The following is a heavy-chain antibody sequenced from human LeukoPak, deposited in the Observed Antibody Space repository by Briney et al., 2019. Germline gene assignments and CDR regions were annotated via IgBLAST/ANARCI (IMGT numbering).Heavy chain of an antibody. CDR2: ISGSAVST. Sequence: GGSLRLSCAVSGITLSNYGMSWVRQAPGKGLEWVAGISGSAVSTYYADSVKGRFTVSRDNAKNTLYLQLNNLRAEDTAVYFCAKRGVVIRVILVGFHKEAYHFDPWGQGALVTVSS. CDR1: GITLSNYG. J-gene: IGHJ5*02. D-gene: IGHD3-22*01. CDR3: AKRGVVIRVILVGFHKEAYHFDP. V-gene: IGHV3-23*01.